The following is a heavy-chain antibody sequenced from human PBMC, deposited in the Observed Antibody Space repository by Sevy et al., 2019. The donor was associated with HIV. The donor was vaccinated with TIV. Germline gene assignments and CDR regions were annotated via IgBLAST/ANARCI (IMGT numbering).Heavy chain of an antibody. CDR2: INPKTGGT. CDR3: ARGIAAGGTDWYFDL. Sequence: ASVKVSCKASGYTFTDFYIHWVRQAPGQGLEWMGWINPKTGGTNNEQKFQDRVTMSRDTSINTHFIEMTRLRSDDTAVYYCARGIAAGGTDWYFDLWGRGTLVTVSS. CDR1: GYTFTDFY. V-gene: IGHV1-2*02. J-gene: IGHJ2*01. D-gene: IGHD6-13*01.